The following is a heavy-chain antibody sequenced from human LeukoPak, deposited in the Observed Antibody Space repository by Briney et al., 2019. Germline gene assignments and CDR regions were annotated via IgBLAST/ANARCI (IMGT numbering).Heavy chain of an antibody. CDR3: ARGGGPVTSRGQDY. D-gene: IGHD4-17*01. J-gene: IGHJ4*02. Sequence: GGSLRLSCAASGFTFSNYWMHWVRHTPGKGLVWISRINSDGSSTNYADSVKGRFTIFRDNAKNTLYLQMNSLGAEDTAMYYCARGGGPVTSRGQDYWGQGSLVTVSS. CDR2: INSDGSST. V-gene: IGHV3-74*01. CDR1: GFTFSNYW.